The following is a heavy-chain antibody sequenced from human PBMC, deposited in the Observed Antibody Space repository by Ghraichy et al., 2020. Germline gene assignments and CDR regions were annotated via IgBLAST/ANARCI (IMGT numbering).Heavy chain of an antibody. V-gene: IGHV4-34*01. D-gene: IGHD6-6*01. CDR2: INHSGST. Sequence: INHSGSTNYNPSLKSLVTISVDPSKNQFSLKLRSVTAADTAVYYFARGGGIYRSSDNFLDYWGQG. J-gene: IGHJ4*02. CDR3: ARGGGIYRSSDNFLDY.